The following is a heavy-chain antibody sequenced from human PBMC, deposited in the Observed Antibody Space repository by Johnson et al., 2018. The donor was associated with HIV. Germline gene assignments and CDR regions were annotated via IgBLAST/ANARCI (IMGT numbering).Heavy chain of an antibody. V-gene: IGHV3-15*01. D-gene: IGHD3-22*01. J-gene: IGHJ3*02. Sequence: MLLVESGGGLVKPGGSLRLSCAASGFTFSNAWMSWVRQAPGTGLEWVGRIKSKTDGGTTDYAAPVTGRFTISRDDSKNTLYLQMNSLRAEDTAVYYCARDRGYWDAFDSWGQGTMVIVSS. CDR1: GFTFSNAW. CDR2: IKSKTDGGTT. CDR3: ARDRGYWDAFDS.